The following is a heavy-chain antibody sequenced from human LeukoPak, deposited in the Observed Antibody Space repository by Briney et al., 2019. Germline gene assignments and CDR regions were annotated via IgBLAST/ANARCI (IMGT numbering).Heavy chain of an antibody. CDR2: IKQDGSEK. J-gene: IGHJ6*03. Sequence: PAGTLSLSSAASGFTFSSYWMSWVRQAPGKGLEWVANIKQDGSEKYYVDSVKGRFTISRDNAKNSLYLQMNSLRAEDTAVYYCAKEGYSRGYYSYYYMDVWGKGTTVTVSS. V-gene: IGHV3-7*01. D-gene: IGHD6-13*01. CDR3: AKEGYSRGYYSYYYMDV. CDR1: GFTFSSYW.